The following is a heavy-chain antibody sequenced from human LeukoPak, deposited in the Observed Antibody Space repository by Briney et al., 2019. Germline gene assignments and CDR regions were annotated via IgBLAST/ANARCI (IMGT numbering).Heavy chain of an antibody. CDR1: GFTFTTYT. CDR3: ASPRAPTSIQLTLRSKSRYQLDY. Sequence: GGSLRLSCAASGFTFTTYTMNWVRQAPGKGLEWVSSISSSSTYIYYADSVKGRFTISRDNSKNTLYLQMNSLRAEDTAVYYCASPRAPTSIQLTLRSKSRYQLDYWGQGTLVTVSS. V-gene: IGHV3-21*01. D-gene: IGHD5-18*01. CDR2: ISSSSTYI. J-gene: IGHJ4*02.